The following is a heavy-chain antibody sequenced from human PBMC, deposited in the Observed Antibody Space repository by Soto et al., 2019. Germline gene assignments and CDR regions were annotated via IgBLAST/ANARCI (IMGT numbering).Heavy chain of an antibody. CDR3: ACAPYLWFGESSYYGMDV. V-gene: IGHV1-18*01. CDR1: GYTFTSYG. D-gene: IGHD3-10*01. J-gene: IGHJ6*02. CDR2: ISAYNGNT. Sequence: ASVKVSCKASGYTFTSYGISWVRQAPGQGLEWMGWISAYNGNTNYAQKLQGRVTMTTDTSTSTAYMELRSLRSDDTAVYYCACAPYLWFGESSYYGMDVWGQGTTVTVSS.